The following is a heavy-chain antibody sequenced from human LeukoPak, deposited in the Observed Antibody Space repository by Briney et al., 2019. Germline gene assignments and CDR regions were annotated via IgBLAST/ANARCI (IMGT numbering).Heavy chain of an antibody. V-gene: IGHV4-39*07. CDR2: IYYSGST. CDR3: ARAHYDFWSGYYTLVSYYYYYMDV. Sequence: SETLSLTCTVSGGSISSSSYYWGWIRQPPGKGLEWIGSIYYSGSTYYNPSLKSRVTISVDTSKNQFSLKLSSVTAADTAVYYCARAHYDFWSGYYTLVSYYYYYMDVWGKGTTVTVPS. D-gene: IGHD3-3*01. CDR1: GGSISSSSYY. J-gene: IGHJ6*03.